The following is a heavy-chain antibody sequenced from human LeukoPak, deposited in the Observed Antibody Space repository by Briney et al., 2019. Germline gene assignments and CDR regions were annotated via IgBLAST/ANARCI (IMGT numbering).Heavy chain of an antibody. J-gene: IGHJ1*01. D-gene: IGHD1-1*01. CDR1: GYTFTGYY. Sequence: ASVKVSCKASGYTFTGYYMHWVRQAPGQGLEWLGWITLHSGDTHYAQKFQGRLTMTSDTSISTGYMELSSVQFDDTAVYYCAREGQLGLDNWGQGTLVTVSS. CDR3: AREGQLGLDN. V-gene: IGHV1-2*02. CDR2: ITLHSGDT.